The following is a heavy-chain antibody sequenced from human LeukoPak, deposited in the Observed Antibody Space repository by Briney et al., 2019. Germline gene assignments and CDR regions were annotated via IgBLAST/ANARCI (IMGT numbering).Heavy chain of an antibody. V-gene: IGHV3-74*03. CDR3: TTYGSGRKFDY. CDR2: INSDGSRT. Sequence: PGGSLRLSCAASGFTFSNYWMHWVRRAPGKGLVWVSYINSDGSRTKYADSVKGRVTISRDNAKNMLYLQMNSLRAEDTAVYYCTTYGSGRKFDYWGQGVLVTVSS. CDR1: GFTFSNYW. D-gene: IGHD3-10*01. J-gene: IGHJ4*02.